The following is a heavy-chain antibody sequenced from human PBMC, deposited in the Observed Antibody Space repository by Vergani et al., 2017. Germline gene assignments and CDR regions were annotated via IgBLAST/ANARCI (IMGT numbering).Heavy chain of an antibody. J-gene: IGHJ4*02. Sequence: QVQLQESGPGLVRPSETLSLTCTVSAYSISSGFFWGWIRQPPGKGLECIGSMDYNGLAYYSPSLKSRVTISVDTPKNHFSLKLSAGTAADTAVYYCVRGKTYYYTLFGYAGYYFGSWGPGALGNVS. V-gene: IGHV4-38-2*02. CDR3: VRGKTYYYTLFGYAGYYFGS. CDR2: MDYNGLA. D-gene: IGHD3-10*01. CDR1: AYSISSGFF.